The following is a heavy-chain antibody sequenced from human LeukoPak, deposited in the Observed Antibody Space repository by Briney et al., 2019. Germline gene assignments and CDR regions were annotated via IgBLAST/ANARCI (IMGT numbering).Heavy chain of an antibody. J-gene: IGHJ6*03. CDR1: GFTFSSYA. CDR3: AKKPYYYYYYMDV. CDR2: ISGSGGST. V-gene: IGHV3-23*01. Sequence: PGGSLRLSCAASGFTFSSYAMSWVRQAPGKGLEWVSAISGSGGSTYYADSVKGRFTISRDNSKNTLCLQMNSLRAEDTAVYYCAKKPYYYYYYMDVWGKGTTVTVSS.